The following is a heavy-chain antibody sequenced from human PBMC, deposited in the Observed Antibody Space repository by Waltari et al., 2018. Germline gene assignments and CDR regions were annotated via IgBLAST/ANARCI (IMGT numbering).Heavy chain of an antibody. Sequence: QVQLVQSGAEVKKPGASVKVSCKASGYTFTGYYMHWVRQAPGQGLEWMGWINPNSGGTNYAQKFQGRVTMTRDTSISTAYMELSRLRSDDTAVYYCARAKRITMIVVVITPFDYWGQGTLVTVSS. CDR1: GYTFTGYY. J-gene: IGHJ4*02. V-gene: IGHV1-2*02. CDR3: ARAKRITMIVVVITPFDY. CDR2: INPNSGGT. D-gene: IGHD3-22*01.